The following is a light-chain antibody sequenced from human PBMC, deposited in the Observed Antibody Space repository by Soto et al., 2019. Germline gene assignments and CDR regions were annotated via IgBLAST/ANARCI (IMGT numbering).Light chain of an antibody. Sequence: DMQMTQSPSALSASVGDSVTSTCQASQDIRNSLNCYQQKPGKAPKLLIYDAANLETGVSSKFSGGGSGTDFTFTISSLQPEDIVTYYCQQYDNRLPFGGGTKVDIK. J-gene: IGKJ4*01. V-gene: IGKV1-33*01. CDR3: QQYDNRLP. CDR2: DAA. CDR1: QDIRNS.